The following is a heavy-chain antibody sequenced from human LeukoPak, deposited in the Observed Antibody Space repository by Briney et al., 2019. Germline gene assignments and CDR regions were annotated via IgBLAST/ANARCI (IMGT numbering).Heavy chain of an antibody. J-gene: IGHJ4*02. CDR1: GYTFTSYG. V-gene: IGHV1-18*01. CDR2: ISAYNGKT. CDR3: ARADEYSSSYLYFDY. Sequence: WASLKVSCKASGYTFTSYGISWVRQAPGQGLEWMGWISAYNGKTNSAQKLQGRVTMTTDTSTSTAYMELRSLRSDDTAVYYCARADEYSSSYLYFDYWGQGTLVTVSS. D-gene: IGHD6-6*01.